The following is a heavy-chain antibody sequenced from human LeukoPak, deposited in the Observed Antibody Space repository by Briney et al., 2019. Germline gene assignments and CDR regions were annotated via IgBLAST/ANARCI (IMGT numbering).Heavy chain of an antibody. CDR2: IKEDGTAK. CDR3: TRDSGYNAFDI. J-gene: IGHJ3*02. Sequence: GGSLRLSCAASGFTFSSSWMAWVRQAPGKGLEWVGNIKEDGTAKNYVVSVRGRFTISRDNAKNSLYLQMNSLRGEDTAVYYCTRDSGYNAFDIWGQGTMVTVSS. V-gene: IGHV3-7*01. D-gene: IGHD5-12*01. CDR1: GFTFSSSW.